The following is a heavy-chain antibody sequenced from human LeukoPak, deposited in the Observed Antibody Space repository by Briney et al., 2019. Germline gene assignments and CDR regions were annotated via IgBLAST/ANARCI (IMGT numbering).Heavy chain of an antibody. CDR1: GYTFTSYY. Sequence: GASVKVSCKASGYTFTSYYMHWVRQAPGQGLEWMGIINPSGGSTSYAQKFQGRVTMTRDTSTSTVYMELSSLRSEDTAVYYCATITGTTYFDYWGQGTLVTVSS. V-gene: IGHV1-46*01. CDR3: ATITGTTYFDY. J-gene: IGHJ4*02. D-gene: IGHD1-20*01. CDR2: INPSGGST.